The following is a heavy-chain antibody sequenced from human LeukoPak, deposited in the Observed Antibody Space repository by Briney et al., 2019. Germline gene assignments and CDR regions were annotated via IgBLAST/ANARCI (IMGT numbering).Heavy chain of an antibody. CDR1: GFTVSSNY. D-gene: IGHD2/OR15-2a*01. Sequence: PWGSLRLSSATSGFTVSSNYMSWLRQAPGHGLEWVSNIYSGGATYYAGSVKSRFTISRDNSKNTLYLKMNSLRAEDSAVYYSMAELIWGQGTLVTVSS. V-gene: IGHV3-66*02. CDR2: IYSGGAT. J-gene: IGHJ4*01. CDR3: MAELI.